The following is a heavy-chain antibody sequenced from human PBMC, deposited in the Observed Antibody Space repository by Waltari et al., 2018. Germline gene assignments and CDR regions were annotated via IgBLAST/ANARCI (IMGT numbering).Heavy chain of an antibody. Sequence: EVRLVQSGAEVKKPGESLKISCKGSGDKFSTYWIGWVRQMPGKGLEWMGIIYVADPETRYSPSFRGQVTMSADKSITTAYLQWSSLKASDTAMYYCARREHDYDYVGGSYRRVIDTFDIWGQGTRVTVSS. CDR1: GDKFSTYW. CDR3: ARREHDYDYVGGSYRRVIDTFDI. V-gene: IGHV5-51*03. CDR2: IYVADPET. D-gene: IGHD3-16*02. J-gene: IGHJ3*02.